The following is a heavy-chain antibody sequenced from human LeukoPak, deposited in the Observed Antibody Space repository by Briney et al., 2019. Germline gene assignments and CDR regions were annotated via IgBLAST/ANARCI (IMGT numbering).Heavy chain of an antibody. CDR1: GGSISSSSYY. V-gene: IGHV4-39*07. Sequence: PSETLSLTCTVSGGSISSSSYYWGWIRQPPGKGLEWIGSIYYSGSTYYNPSLKSRVTISVDTSKNQFSLKLSSVTAADTAVYYCARDMVVVAAGTTGNWFDPWGQGTLVTVSS. CDR3: ARDMVVVAAGTTGNWFDP. CDR2: IYYSGST. D-gene: IGHD2-15*01. J-gene: IGHJ5*02.